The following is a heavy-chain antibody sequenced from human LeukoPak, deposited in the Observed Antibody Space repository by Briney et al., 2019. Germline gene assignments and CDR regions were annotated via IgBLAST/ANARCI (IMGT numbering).Heavy chain of an antibody. Sequence: SETLSLTCAVYGGSFSGYYWSWIRQPPGKGLEWIGEINHSGSTNYNPSLKSRVTISVDTSKNQFSLKLGSVTAADTAVYYCARTFLDYYDSSGYYPEYFQHWGQGTLVTVSS. CDR3: ARTFLDYYDSSGYYPEYFQH. J-gene: IGHJ1*01. CDR1: GGSFSGYY. V-gene: IGHV4-34*01. CDR2: INHSGST. D-gene: IGHD3-22*01.